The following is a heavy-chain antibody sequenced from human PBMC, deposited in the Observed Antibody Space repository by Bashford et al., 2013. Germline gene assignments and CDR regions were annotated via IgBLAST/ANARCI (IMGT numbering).Heavy chain of an antibody. V-gene: IGHV4-59*12. D-gene: IGHD6-6*01. J-gene: IGHJ6*02. Sequence: SETLSLTCTVSGGSISTYHWSWIRQTPGKGLEWIGYIYYNGSTNYNPSLKSRVTISVDTSKNQFSLKLSSVTAADTAVYYCARRRHRAARRYYYGMDVWGQGTTVTVSS. CDR3: ARRRHRAARRYYYGMDV. CDR1: GGSISTYH. CDR2: IYYNGST.